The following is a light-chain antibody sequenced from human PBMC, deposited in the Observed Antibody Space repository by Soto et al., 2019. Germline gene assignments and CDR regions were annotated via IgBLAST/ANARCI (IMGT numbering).Light chain of an antibody. CDR1: QDISTY. J-gene: IGKJ3*01. CDR3: QQYDNLSVT. Sequence: DIQMTQSPSSLSAFVGDRVTITCQASQDISTYVNWYQQKPGKTPNLLIYAASNLETRVPSRFSGSGSGTKFTLTISRLQSEDIGTYYCQQYDNLSVTFGPGTKVNVK. V-gene: IGKV1-33*01. CDR2: AAS.